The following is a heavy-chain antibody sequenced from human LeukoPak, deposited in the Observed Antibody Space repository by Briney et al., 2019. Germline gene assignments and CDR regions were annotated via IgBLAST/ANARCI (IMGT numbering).Heavy chain of an antibody. CDR3: AKDISIQYGVVALDY. Sequence: PGGSLRLSXAASGFTFSNYGIHWVSQAPGRGLEWVAFIRYDGRNKYYADSVTGRFTISRDNSKNTVYLQVNSLIPDDTALYYCAKDISIQYGVVALDYWGQGTLVTVSS. V-gene: IGHV3-30*02. D-gene: IGHD3-3*01. CDR2: IRYDGRNK. J-gene: IGHJ4*02. CDR1: GFTFSNYG.